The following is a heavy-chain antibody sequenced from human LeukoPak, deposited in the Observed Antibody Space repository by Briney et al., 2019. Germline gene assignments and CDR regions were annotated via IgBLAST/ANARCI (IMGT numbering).Heavy chain of an antibody. Sequence: PGGSLRLSCAASGFTFSSYAMHWVRQAPGKGLEWVAVISYDGSNKYYADSVKGRFTISRDNSKNTLYLQMNSLRAEDTAVYYCARDAPAYCSSTSCYMRPFDYWGQGTLVTVSS. CDR1: GFTFSSYA. V-gene: IGHV3-30-3*01. D-gene: IGHD2-2*02. J-gene: IGHJ4*02. CDR3: ARDAPAYCSSTSCYMRPFDY. CDR2: ISYDGSNK.